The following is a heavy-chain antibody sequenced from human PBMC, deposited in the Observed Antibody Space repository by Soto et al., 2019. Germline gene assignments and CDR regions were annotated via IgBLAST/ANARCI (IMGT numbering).Heavy chain of an antibody. D-gene: IGHD2-15*01. J-gene: IGHJ6*02. CDR2: VSAGGDMT. CDR1: GFTFSSYA. V-gene: IGHV3-23*01. Sequence: DVQLLESGGHLVQPGGSLRLSCAASGFTFSSYAMSWVRQAPGKGLEWVSSVSAGGDMTYYSDSVKGRFTISRDNSNNVVFLQMNSLIIEDTALYYCARGDRGGSGSPASYYYSGLDVWGQGTTVTVS. CDR3: ARGDRGGSGSPASYYYSGLDV.